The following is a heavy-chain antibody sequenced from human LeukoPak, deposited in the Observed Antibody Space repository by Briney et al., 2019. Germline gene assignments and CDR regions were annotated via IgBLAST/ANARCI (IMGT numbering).Heavy chain of an antibody. D-gene: IGHD3-22*01. CDR2: INPNSGGT. J-gene: IGHJ4*02. CDR3: ASAWADSSGHDY. Sequence: ASVKVSCKASGYTFTGYYMHWVRQAPGQGLERMGWINPNSGGTNYAQKFQGRVTMTRDTSISTAYMELSRLRSDDTAVYYCASAWADSSGHDYWGQGTLVTVSS. CDR1: GYTFTGYY. V-gene: IGHV1-2*02.